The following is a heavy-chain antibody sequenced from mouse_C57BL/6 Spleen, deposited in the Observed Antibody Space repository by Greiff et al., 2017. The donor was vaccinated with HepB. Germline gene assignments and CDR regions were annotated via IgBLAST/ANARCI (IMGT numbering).Heavy chain of an antibody. D-gene: IGHD2-4*01. CDR1: GFTFSDYG. CDR3: ARDLYDYDVWFAY. CDR2: ISSGSSTI. J-gene: IGHJ3*01. Sequence: EVQGVESGGGLVKPGGSLKLSCAASGFTFSDYGMHWVRQAPEKGLEWVAYISSGSSTIYYADTVKGRFTISRDNAKNTLFLQMTSLRSEDTAMYYCARDLYDYDVWFAYWGQGTLVTVSA. V-gene: IGHV5-17*01.